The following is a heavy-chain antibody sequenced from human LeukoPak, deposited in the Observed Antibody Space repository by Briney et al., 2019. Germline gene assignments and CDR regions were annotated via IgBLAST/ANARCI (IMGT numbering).Heavy chain of an antibody. V-gene: IGHV3-48*03. CDR1: GFTFSSYE. CDR2: ISSSGSTI. D-gene: IGHD4-23*01. CDR3: ARESWGGNLGDAFDI. J-gene: IGHJ3*02. Sequence: PGGSLRLACAASGFTFSSYEMNWVRHAPGKGLEWVSYISSSGSTIYYADSVKGRFTISRDNAKNSLYLQMNSLRAEDTAVYYCARESWGGNLGDAFDIWGQGTMVTVSS.